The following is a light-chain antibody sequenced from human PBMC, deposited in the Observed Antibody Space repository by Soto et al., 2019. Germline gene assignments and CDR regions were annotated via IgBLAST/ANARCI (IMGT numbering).Light chain of an antibody. CDR1: QSITSW. CDR3: QQYNDFQYT. Sequence: DIEMTQSPSTLSASVGDRVTLTCRASQSITSWVAWYQQKPGKAPKLLIYKATHLQTCVPPRFSGRGSGTEFSLTISSLQPEDFAIYYCQQYNDFQYTFGQGTSLEMK. CDR2: KAT. J-gene: IGKJ2*01. V-gene: IGKV1-5*03.